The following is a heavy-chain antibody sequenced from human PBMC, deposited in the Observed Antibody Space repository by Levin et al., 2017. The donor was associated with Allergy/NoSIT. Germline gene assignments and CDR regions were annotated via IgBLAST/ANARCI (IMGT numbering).Heavy chain of an antibody. V-gene: IGHV1-2*02. CDR3: ARDSSGWYVGKGNWFDP. CDR1: GYTFTGYY. J-gene: IGHJ5*02. D-gene: IGHD6-19*01. CDR2: INPNSGGT. Sequence: ASVKVSCKASGYTFTGYYMHWVRQAPGQGLEWMGWINPNSGGTNYAQKFQGRVTMTRDTSISTAYMELSRLRSDDTAVYYCARDSSGWYVGKGNWFDPWGQGTLVTVSS.